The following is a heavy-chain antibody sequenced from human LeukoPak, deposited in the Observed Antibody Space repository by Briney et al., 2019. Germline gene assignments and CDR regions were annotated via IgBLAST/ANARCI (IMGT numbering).Heavy chain of an antibody. V-gene: IGHV3-23*01. CDR2: TSGSGGGT. D-gene: IGHD3-3*02. J-gene: IGHJ4*02. Sequence: PTGGSLRLSCAVSGFTFNNNAMSWVRQAPGKGLEWVSTTSGSGGGTYYAASVKGRFTISRDNSKNTVYLQMNSLRAEDTAVYYCAKDHFLGWGQGTLVTVSS. CDR3: AKDHFLG. CDR1: GFTFNNNA.